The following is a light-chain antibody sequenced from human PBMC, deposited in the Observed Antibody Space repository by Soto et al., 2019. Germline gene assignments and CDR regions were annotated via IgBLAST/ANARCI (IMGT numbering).Light chain of an antibody. CDR3: QQYDHYPLT. J-gene: IGKJ4*01. CDR1: QSVRSW. V-gene: IGKV1-5*01. Sequence: MNKSPSTLSATVGARVTITCRASQSVRSWLAWYQQKPGRAPKFLIYDASSLESGVPSRFSVTLSGTAGTLNLRNLQPDDGKTYYGQQYDHYPLTFGGGTNVDIK. CDR2: DAS.